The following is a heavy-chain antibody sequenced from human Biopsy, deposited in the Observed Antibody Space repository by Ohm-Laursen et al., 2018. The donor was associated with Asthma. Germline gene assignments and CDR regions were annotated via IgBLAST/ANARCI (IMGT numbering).Heavy chain of an antibody. D-gene: IGHD4-17*01. V-gene: IGHV1-69*13. CDR1: GGTFSRYA. Sequence: SVKVSCKASGGTFSRYAISWVRQAPGQGLEWMGGIIPIFGTSNYAQKFQGRVTFTADESTGSAYMELSSLRSEDSAVYYCAREVSTVDYGYYHFAMDVWGQGTTVTVSS. CDR2: IIPIFGTS. J-gene: IGHJ6*02. CDR3: AREVSTVDYGYYHFAMDV.